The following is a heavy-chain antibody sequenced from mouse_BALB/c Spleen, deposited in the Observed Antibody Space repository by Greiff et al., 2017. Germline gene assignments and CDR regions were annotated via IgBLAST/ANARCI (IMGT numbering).Heavy chain of an antibody. V-gene: IGHV1-20*01. J-gene: IGHJ2*01. D-gene: IGHD2-14*01. CDR2: INPYNGDT. Sequence: VQLQQSGPELVKPGASVKLSCKASGYSFTGYFMNWVKQSHGKGLEWIGRINPYNGDTFYNQKFKGKATLTVDKSSSTAHMELRSLTSEDSAGYYCGRRNRYDVYYFDYWGQGTTLTVSS. CDR1: GYSFTGYF. CDR3: GRRNRYDVYYFDY.